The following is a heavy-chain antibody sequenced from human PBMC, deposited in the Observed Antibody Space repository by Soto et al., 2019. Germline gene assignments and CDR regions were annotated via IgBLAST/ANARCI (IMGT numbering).Heavy chain of an antibody. CDR3: AKDPRLWFGELLEPPVY. V-gene: IGHV3-30*03. D-gene: IGHD3-10*01. J-gene: IGHJ4*02. CDR2: ISYDGSNK. Sequence: QVQLVESGGGVVQPGRSLRLSCAASGFTFSSYGMHWVRQAPGXGLXXVAVISYDGSNKYYADSVKGRXTXXXXXXXXXXXXXXXXXXXXXXAVYYCAKDPRLWFGELLEPPVYWGQGTLVTVXS. CDR1: GFTFSSYG.